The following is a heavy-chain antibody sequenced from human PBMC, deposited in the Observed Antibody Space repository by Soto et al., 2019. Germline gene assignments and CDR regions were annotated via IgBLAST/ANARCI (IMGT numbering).Heavy chain of an antibody. V-gene: IGHV3-23*01. CDR2: ISANGQGI. D-gene: IGHD2-2*01. CDR1: GFTFTYYA. CDR3: AKDRDYPRDQFHY. Sequence: LRLSCTASGFTFTYYAFSWVRQAPGKGLEWVSAISANGQGIYYADSVRGRFTISRDNSKNTVFLHMDSLRAEDTAVYYCAKDRDYPRDQFHYWGQGTLVTVS. J-gene: IGHJ4*02.